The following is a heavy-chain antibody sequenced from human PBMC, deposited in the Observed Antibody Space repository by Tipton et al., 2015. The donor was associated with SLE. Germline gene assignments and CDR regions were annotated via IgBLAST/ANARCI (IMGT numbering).Heavy chain of an antibody. V-gene: IGHV3-30*02. CDR3: ARHVVFGVVRYYYYYYGMGV. CDR1: GFTFSSYG. Sequence: SLRLSCAASGFTFSSYGMHWVRQAPGKGLEWVAFIRYDGSNKYYADSVKGRFTISRDNSKNTLYLQMNSLRAEDTAVYYCARHVVFGVVRYYYYYYGMGVWGQGTTVAVSS. CDR2: IRYDGSNK. J-gene: IGHJ6*02. D-gene: IGHD3-3*01.